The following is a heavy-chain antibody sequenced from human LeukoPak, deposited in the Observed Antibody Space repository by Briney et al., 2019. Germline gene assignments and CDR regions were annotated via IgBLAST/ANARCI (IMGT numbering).Heavy chain of an antibody. D-gene: IGHD5-18*01. J-gene: IGHJ5*02. Sequence: WGSLRLSCAASGFTFDDYTMHWVRQAPGKGLEWVSLISWDGGSTYYADSVKGRFTISRDNSKNSLYLQMNSLRTEDTALYYCAKDPQPYSYGYGWFDPWGQGTLVTV. V-gene: IGHV3-43*01. CDR2: ISWDGGST. CDR1: GFTFDDYT. CDR3: AKDPQPYSYGYGWFDP.